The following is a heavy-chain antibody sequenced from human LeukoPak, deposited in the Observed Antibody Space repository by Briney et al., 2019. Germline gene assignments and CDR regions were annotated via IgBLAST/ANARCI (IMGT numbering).Heavy chain of an antibody. V-gene: IGHV3-53*01. CDR3: AREVRGDYFDF. CDR2: IHAGGTT. CDR1: GFTVSSNY. Sequence: GGSLRLSCAVSGFTVSSNYMNWVRQAPGKGLEWVSVIHAGGTTFYADSVKGRFTLSRDNSKNTLYLQMNSLRADDTAVYYCAREVRGDYFDFWGQGTLVTVSS. D-gene: IGHD3-16*01. J-gene: IGHJ4*02.